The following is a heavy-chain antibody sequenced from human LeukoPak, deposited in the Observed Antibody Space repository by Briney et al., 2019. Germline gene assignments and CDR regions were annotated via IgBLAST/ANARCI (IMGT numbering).Heavy chain of an antibody. CDR1: GYTFINYG. V-gene: IGHV1-18*04. D-gene: IGHD5-12*01. Sequence: ASVKVSCKASGYTFINYGFTWVRQAPGQGLEWMGWISGYSGNTNYLQKFQGRVTMTTDTSTSTVYMELRSLSSDDTAVYYCARVSTNSRVGGYDPQWYFDLWGRGTLVTVSS. CDR2: ISGYSGNT. J-gene: IGHJ2*01. CDR3: ARVSTNSRVGGYDPQWYFDL.